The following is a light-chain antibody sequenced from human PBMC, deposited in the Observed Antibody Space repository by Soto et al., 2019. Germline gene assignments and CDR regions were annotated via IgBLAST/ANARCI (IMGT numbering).Light chain of an antibody. CDR3: QQYNNWPLT. CDR2: SAS. Sequence: EIVMTQSPVTLSVSPGESATLSCRASQSVSSKVAWYQQKSGQAPRLLIYSASTRATGIPDRFSGSGSGTEFTLTISSLQSEDFAVYYCQQYNNWPLTFGGGTKVELK. V-gene: IGKV3D-15*01. CDR1: QSVSSK. J-gene: IGKJ4*01.